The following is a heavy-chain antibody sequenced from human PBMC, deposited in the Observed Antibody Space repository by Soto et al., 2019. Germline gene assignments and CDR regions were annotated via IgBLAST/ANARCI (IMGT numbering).Heavy chain of an antibody. CDR3: AREGSTAMVTRGYCYYGIDV. D-gene: IGHD5-18*01. J-gene: IGHJ6*02. V-gene: IGHV3-48*02. CDR1: GFTFSSYS. Sequence: EVQLVESGGGLVQPGGSLRLSCAASGFTFSSYSMNWVRQAPGKGLEWVSYISSSSSTIYYADSVKGRFTISRDNAKNSLYLQMNSLRDEDTAVYYCAREGSTAMVTRGYCYYGIDVWGQGTTVTVSS. CDR2: ISSSSSTI.